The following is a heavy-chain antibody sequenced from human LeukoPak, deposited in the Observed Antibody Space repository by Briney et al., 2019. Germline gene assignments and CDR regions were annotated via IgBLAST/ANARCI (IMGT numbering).Heavy chain of an antibody. D-gene: IGHD3-16*01. J-gene: IGHJ4*02. Sequence: ASVKVSCKASGYTFSNFVITWVRQAPGQGLEWMGWISVYNGNAIYAQNLQGRATMTTDTSTSTAYLELSSLKSDDTAIYYCARSGPQDLALDHWGRGTLVTVSP. CDR2: ISVYNGNA. CDR1: GYTFSNFV. CDR3: ARSGPQDLALDH. V-gene: IGHV1-18*01.